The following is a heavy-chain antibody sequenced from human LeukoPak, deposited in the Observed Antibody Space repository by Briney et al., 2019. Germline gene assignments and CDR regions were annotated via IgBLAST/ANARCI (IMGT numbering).Heavy chain of an antibody. CDR1: GYIFTSYW. CDR3: VRTPTCSSGSCYPNWFDS. D-gene: IGHD2-15*01. Sequence: GESLKISCKGSGYIFTSYWIGWVRQMPGKGLEWMGIIYPGDSDARYSPSFQGQVTISADKSISTAYLQWSSLKASDTAMYYCVRTPTCSSGSCYPNWFDSWGQGTLVTVSS. V-gene: IGHV5-51*01. J-gene: IGHJ5*01. CDR2: IYPGDSDA.